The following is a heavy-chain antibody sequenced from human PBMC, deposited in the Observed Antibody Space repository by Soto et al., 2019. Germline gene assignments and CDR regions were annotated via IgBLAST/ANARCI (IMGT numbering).Heavy chain of an antibody. CDR3: ARRYCSGGSCYKGYYYGMDV. J-gene: IGHJ6*02. Sequence: ASVKVSCKASGYTFTSYGISWVLQAPGQGLEWMGWISAYNGNTNYAQKLQGRVTMTTDTSTSTAYMELRSLRSDDTAVYYCARRYCSGGSCYKGYYYGMDVWG. V-gene: IGHV1-18*01. CDR2: ISAYNGNT. CDR1: GYTFTSYG. D-gene: IGHD2-15*01.